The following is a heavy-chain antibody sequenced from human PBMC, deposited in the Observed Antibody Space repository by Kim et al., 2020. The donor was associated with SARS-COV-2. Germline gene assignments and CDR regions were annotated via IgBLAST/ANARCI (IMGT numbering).Heavy chain of an antibody. V-gene: IGHV1-69*13. D-gene: IGHD2-8*01. CDR3: ARGIDCTNGVCYFY. CDR1: GGTFSSYA. J-gene: IGHJ4*02. Sequence: SVKVSCKASGGTFSSYAISWVRQAPGQGLEWMGGIIPIFGTANYAQKFQGRVTITADESTSTAYMELSSLRSEDTAVYYCARGIDCTNGVCYFYWGQGTLVTVSS. CDR2: IIPIFGTA.